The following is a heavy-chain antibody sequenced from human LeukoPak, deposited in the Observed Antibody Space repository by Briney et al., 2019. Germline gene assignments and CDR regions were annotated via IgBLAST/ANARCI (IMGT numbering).Heavy chain of an antibody. CDR2: IIPIFGTA. Sequence: SVKVSCKASGGTSSSYAISWVRQAPGQGLEWMGGIIPIFGTANYAQKFQGRVTITADKSTSTAYMELSSLRSEDTAVYYCASGPYYYYGMDVWGKGTTVTVSS. CDR1: GGTSSSYA. CDR3: ASGPYYYYGMDV. V-gene: IGHV1-69*06. J-gene: IGHJ6*04.